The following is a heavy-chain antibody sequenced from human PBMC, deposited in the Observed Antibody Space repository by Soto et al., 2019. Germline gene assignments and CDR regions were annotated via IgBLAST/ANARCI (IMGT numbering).Heavy chain of an antibody. V-gene: IGHV4-31*03. Sequence: QVRLEESGPGLVKPSETLSLICSVSGGSVNNADYFWSWIRHHPENGLEWIGYIYYSGSPRYNPSFKPRATLSIDTSKNQFSLRLNSVTVADTAVYFCARDADYGGSRGGMDVWGRGTTVTVSS. CDR3: ARDADYGGSRGGMDV. CDR2: IYYSGSP. CDR1: GGSVNNADYF. D-gene: IGHD4-17*01. J-gene: IGHJ6*02.